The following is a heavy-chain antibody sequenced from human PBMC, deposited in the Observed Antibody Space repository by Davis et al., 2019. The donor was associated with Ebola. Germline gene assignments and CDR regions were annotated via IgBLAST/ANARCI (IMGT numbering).Heavy chain of an antibody. V-gene: IGHV3-53*01. J-gene: IGHJ4*02. D-gene: IGHD4/OR15-4a*01. Sequence: GRFTISRDNSKNTLYLQMNSLRAEDTAVYYCARGIHGAAGTYPFDYWGQGTLVTVSS. CDR3: ARGIHGAAGTYPFDY.